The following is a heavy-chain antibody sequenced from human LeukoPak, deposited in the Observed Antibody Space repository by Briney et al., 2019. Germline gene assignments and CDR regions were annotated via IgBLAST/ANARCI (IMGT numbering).Heavy chain of an antibody. D-gene: IGHD3-3*01. CDR1: GYTFTSYG. V-gene: IGHV1-18*01. J-gene: IGHJ4*02. Sequence: ASVKVSCKASGYTFTSYGISWVRQAPGQGLEWMGLINAYNGNTNYAQKLQGRVTMTTDTSTSTAYMELRSLRSDDTAVYYCARPYHYDFWSGYPTGYFDYWGQGTLVTVSS. CDR2: INAYNGNT. CDR3: ARPYHYDFWSGYPTGYFDY.